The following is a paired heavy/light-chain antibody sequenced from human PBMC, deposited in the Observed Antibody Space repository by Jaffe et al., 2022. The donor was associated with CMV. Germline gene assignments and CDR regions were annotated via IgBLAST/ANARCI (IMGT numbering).Heavy chain of an antibody. V-gene: IGHV3-23*01. Sequence: EVQLLESGGGLVQPGGSLRLSCAASGFTFNSCAMTWVRQAPGKGLEWVSSISGSGGNTYYADSVKGRFTISRDNAGNTLYLQMNSLRVEDTAIYYCAKGVGSYKKDETYYYYYGMDVWGQGTTVTVS. CDR3: AKGVGSYKKDETYYYYYGMDV. CDR2: ISGSGGNT. CDR1: GFTFNSCA. D-gene: IGHD1-1*01. J-gene: IGHJ6*02.
Light chain of an antibody. CDR3: QSADSGGTYQV. Sequence: SYELTQPPSVSVSPGQTARITCSGDALPRQYVYWYQQKPGQAPVLVIYKDSERPSGVPERFSGSTSGTTVILTISGVQAEDEADYYCQSADSGGTYQVFGGGTKLTVL. V-gene: IGLV3-25*03. CDR2: KDS. CDR1: ALPRQY. J-gene: IGLJ3*02.